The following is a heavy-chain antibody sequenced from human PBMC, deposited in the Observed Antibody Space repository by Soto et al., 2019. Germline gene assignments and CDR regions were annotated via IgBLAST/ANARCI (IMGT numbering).Heavy chain of an antibody. V-gene: IGHV4-59*01. CDR3: ETGSRDGYNY. D-gene: IGHD5-18*01. CDR2: IYYSGST. CDR1: GGSISSYY. J-gene: IGHJ4*02. Sequence: SETLSLTCTVSGGSISSYYWSWIRQPPGKGLEWIGYIYYSGSTNYNPSLKSRVTISVDTSKNQFSLKLSSVTDADKAVYYCETGSRDGYNYWGQGTLVTVSS.